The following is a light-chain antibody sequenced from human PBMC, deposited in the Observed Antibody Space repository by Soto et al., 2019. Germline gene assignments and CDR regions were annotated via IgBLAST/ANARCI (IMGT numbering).Light chain of an antibody. CDR3: QQRLSWPPIT. J-gene: IGKJ5*01. CDR2: DAS. Sequence: EIVLTQSPATLPLSPGERATLSCRASQSVSRYLAWYQQKPGQAPRLLIYDASNRATGIPARFSGSGSGTDFTLTISSLEPEDFAVYYCQQRLSWPPITFGQGTRLEIK. V-gene: IGKV3-11*01. CDR1: QSVSRY.